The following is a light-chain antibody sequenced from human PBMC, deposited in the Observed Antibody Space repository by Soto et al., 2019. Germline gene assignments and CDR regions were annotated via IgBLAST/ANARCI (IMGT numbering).Light chain of an antibody. J-gene: IGKJ4*01. CDR2: VAS. CDR1: QSVSSSY. CDR3: QQYGSSPT. V-gene: IGKV3-20*01. Sequence: EIVLTQSPGTLSFSPGERATLSCRASQSVSSSYLAWYQQKPGQAPRLLIYVASSRATGIPDRFSGSGSGTDFTLTISRLEPEDFVVYYCQQYGSSPTFGGGTKVEIK.